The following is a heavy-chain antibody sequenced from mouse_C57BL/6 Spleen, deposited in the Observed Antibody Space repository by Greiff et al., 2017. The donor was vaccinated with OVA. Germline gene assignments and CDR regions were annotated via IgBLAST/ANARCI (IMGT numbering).Heavy chain of an antibody. CDR3: AQLGREGFDY. Sequence: EVMLVESGGDLVKPGGSLKLSCAASGFTFSSYGMSWVRQTPDKRLEWVATISSGGSYTYYPDSVKGRFTISRDNAKNTLYLQMSSLKSEDTAMYYCAQLGREGFDYWGKGTTLTVSS. D-gene: IGHD4-1*02. CDR1: GFTFSSYG. J-gene: IGHJ2*01. V-gene: IGHV5-6*01. CDR2: ISSGGSYT.